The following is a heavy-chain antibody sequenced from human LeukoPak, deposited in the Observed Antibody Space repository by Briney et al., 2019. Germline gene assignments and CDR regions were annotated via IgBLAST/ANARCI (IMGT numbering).Heavy chain of an antibody. CDR1: GFTFSSYA. Sequence: GGSLRLSCAASGFTFSSYAMSWVRQAPGKGLEWVSAISGSGGSTYYADSVKGRFTISRDNSKNTLYLQMNSLRTEDTAVYYCAKLKGQSGRPGDSLHRSRFPFDIWGQGTMVTVSS. CDR2: ISGSGGST. J-gene: IGHJ3*02. CDR3: AKLKGQSGRPGDSLHRSRFPFDI. D-gene: IGHD1-26*01. V-gene: IGHV3-23*01.